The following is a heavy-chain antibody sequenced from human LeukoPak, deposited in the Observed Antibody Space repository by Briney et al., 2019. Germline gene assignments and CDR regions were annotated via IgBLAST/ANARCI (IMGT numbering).Heavy chain of an antibody. Sequence: GGSLRLSCAASGFTFSTYGMHWVRQAPGKGLEWVAFIQSDGSKKYYADSLTGRFTISRDNAKNTVYLQTNSLRVEDTTVYYCARDIWPWHSDLWGRGTLVTVSS. V-gene: IGHV3-30*02. CDR1: GFTFSTYG. J-gene: IGHJ2*01. CDR2: IQSDGSKK. CDR3: ARDIWPWHSDL. D-gene: IGHD3-10*01.